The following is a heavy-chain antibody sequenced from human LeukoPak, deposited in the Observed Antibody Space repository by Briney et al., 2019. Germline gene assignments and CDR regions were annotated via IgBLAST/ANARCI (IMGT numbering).Heavy chain of an antibody. V-gene: IGHV4-61*02. J-gene: IGHJ4*02. Sequence: PSQTLSLTCTVSGGSISSGSYYWSWIRQPAGKGLEWIGRIYTTGSTNYNPSLKSRLTISVDTSKNQFSLKLRSVTAADTAVYYCARGAERDYGEARIDYWGQGTLVTVSS. D-gene: IGHD4-17*01. CDR3: ARGAERDYGEARIDY. CDR2: IYTTGST. CDR1: GGSISSGSYY.